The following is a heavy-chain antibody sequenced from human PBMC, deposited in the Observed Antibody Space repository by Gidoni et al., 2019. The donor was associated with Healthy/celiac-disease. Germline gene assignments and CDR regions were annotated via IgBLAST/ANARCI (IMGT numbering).Heavy chain of an antibody. J-gene: IGHJ4*02. V-gene: IGHV3-53*02. CDR2: SYSGGST. Sequence: EVQLVETGGGLIQPGGSLRLSCAASGFTVSSNYMSWVRQAPGKGLEWVSVSYSGGSTYYADSVKGRFTISRDNSKNTLYLQMNSLRAEDTAVYYCAREGCSSTSCLFDYWGQGTLVTVSS. CDR3: AREGCSSTSCLFDY. D-gene: IGHD2-2*01. CDR1: GFTVSSNY.